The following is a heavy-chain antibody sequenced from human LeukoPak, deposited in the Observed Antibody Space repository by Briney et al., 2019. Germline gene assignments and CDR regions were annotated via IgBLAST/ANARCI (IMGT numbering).Heavy chain of an antibody. J-gene: IGHJ4*02. CDR1: GGSISGSSYY. CDR3: ARQPIVVVPAATDY. Sequence: SETLSLTCTVSGGSISGSSYYWGWIRQPPGKGLEWIGSIYYSGSTYYNPSLKSRVTISVDTSKNQFSLKLNSVTATDTAVYYCARQPIVVVPAATDYWGQGTLVTVSS. V-gene: IGHV4-39*01. CDR2: IYYSGST. D-gene: IGHD2-2*01.